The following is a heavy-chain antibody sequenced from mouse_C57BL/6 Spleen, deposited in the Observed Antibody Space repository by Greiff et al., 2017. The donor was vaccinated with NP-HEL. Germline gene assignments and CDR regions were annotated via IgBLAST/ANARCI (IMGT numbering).Heavy chain of an antibody. D-gene: IGHD2-5*01. J-gene: IGHJ2*01. CDR3: AREYSNYVGYFDY. V-gene: IGHV3-6*01. CDR1: GYSITSGYY. CDR2: ISYDGSN. Sequence: EVQRVESGPGLVKPSQSLSLTCSVTGYSITSGYYWNWIRQFPGNKLEWMGYISYDGSNNYNPSLKNRISITRDTSKNQFFLKLNSVTTEDTATYYCAREYSNYVGYFDYWGQGTTLTVSS.